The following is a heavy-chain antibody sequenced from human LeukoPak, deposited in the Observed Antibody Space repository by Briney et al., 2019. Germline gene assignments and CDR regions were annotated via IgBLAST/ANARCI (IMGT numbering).Heavy chain of an antibody. D-gene: IGHD3-3*01. Sequence: SETLSLTCTVSGGSISSSSYYWGWIRQPPGKGLEWIGSIYYSGSTYYNPSLKSRVTISVDTSKNQSSLKLSSATAADTAVYYCARAAHDGYSYYGLDVWGQGTTVTVSS. J-gene: IGHJ6*02. CDR2: IYYSGST. CDR1: GGSISSSSYY. V-gene: IGHV4-39*07. CDR3: ARAAHDGYSYYGLDV.